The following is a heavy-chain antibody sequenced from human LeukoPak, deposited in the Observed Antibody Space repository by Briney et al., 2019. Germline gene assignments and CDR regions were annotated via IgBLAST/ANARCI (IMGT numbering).Heavy chain of an antibody. J-gene: IGHJ4*02. V-gene: IGHV3-48*01. D-gene: IGHD6-6*01. Sequence: GGSLRLSCAASGFTFSSYSMNWVRQAPGKGLEWVSYISSSSSTIYYADSVKGRFTISRDNAKNSLYLQMNSLRAEDTAVYYCARQLAYSSSSGMDYWGQGTLVTVSS. CDR2: ISSSSSTI. CDR3: ARQLAYSSSSGMDY. CDR1: GFTFSSYS.